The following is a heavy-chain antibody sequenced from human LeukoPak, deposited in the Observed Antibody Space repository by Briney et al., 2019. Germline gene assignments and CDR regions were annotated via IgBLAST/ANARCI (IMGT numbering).Heavy chain of an antibody. CDR2: IRDDGSNK. D-gene: IGHD4-11*01. Sequence: GGSLRLSCAASRFTFSSYGMHWVRQAPGKGLGWVTFIRDDGSNKYYVDSVKGRFIISRDNSKNTVYLQMSDLRVEDTAVYYCAKGGLQGFYYNYMDVWGKGTTVTVSS. V-gene: IGHV3-30*02. CDR1: RFTFSSYG. J-gene: IGHJ6*03. CDR3: AKGGLQGFYYNYMDV.